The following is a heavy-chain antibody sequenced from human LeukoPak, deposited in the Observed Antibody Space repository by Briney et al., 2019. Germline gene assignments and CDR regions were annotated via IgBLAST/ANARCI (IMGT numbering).Heavy chain of an antibody. CDR2: IYYSGRT. D-gene: IGHD3-10*01. V-gene: IGHV4-39*01. CDR3: ARHHATMVRGVDYYYGMDV. Sequence: SETLSLTCTVSGDSISSSSYYWGWIRQPPGKGLEWIGSIYYSGRTYYNPSLKSRVTISVDTSKNQFSLKLSSVTAADTAVYYCARHHATMVRGVDYYYGMDVWGQGTTVTVSS. J-gene: IGHJ6*02. CDR1: GDSISSSSYY.